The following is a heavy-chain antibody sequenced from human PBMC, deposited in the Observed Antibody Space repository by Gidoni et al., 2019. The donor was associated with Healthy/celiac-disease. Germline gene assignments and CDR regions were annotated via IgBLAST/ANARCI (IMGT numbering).Heavy chain of an antibody. Sequence: QVQLQQWGAGLLKPSETLSLTGAVYGGSFSGYYWSWIRQPPGKGLEWIGEINHSGSTNYNPSVKSRVTISVDTSKNQFSLKLSSVTAADTAVYYCARAVFDYYYYGMDVWGQGTTVTVSS. V-gene: IGHV4-34*01. CDR1: GGSFSGYY. CDR2: INHSGST. J-gene: IGHJ6*02. CDR3: ARAVFDYYYYGMDV.